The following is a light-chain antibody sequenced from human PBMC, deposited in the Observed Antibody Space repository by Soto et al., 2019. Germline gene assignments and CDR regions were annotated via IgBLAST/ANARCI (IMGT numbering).Light chain of an antibody. J-gene: IGLJ2*01. CDR2: EVS. CDR3: SSYTRSSTLV. Sequence: QSALTQPASVSGSPGQSITISCTGTSSDVGGYNYVSWYQQHPGKAPKLMIYEVSNRPSGVSNRFSGSKSGNTASLTIAGLQAEDEADYYCSSYTRSSTLVFGGGTNLTGL. V-gene: IGLV2-14*01. CDR1: SSDVGGYNY.